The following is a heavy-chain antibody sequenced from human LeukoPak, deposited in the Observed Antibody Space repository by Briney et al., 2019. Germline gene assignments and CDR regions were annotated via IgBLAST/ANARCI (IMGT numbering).Heavy chain of an antibody. CDR1: SXXY. CDR2: IYYSGST. Sequence: SXXYWSWIRQPXGXXLEWIGYIYYSGSTNYNPSLKSRVTISVDTSKNQFSLKLSSVTAADTAVYYCARSDYVDAFDIWGQGTMVTVSS. D-gene: IGHD4-17*01. CDR3: ARSDYVDAFDI. V-gene: IGHV4-59*01. J-gene: IGHJ3*02.